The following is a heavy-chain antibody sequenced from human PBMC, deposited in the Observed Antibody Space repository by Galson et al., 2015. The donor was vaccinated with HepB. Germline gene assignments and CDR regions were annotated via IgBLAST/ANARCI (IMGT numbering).Heavy chain of an antibody. CDR3: AGELLPTMGVYYFYYGMDV. J-gene: IGHJ6*02. D-gene: IGHD3-22*01. CDR2: ISSSSSTI. Sequence: SLRLSCAASGFTFSSYSMNWVRQAPGKGLEWVSYISSSSSTIYYADSVKGRFTISRDNAKNSLYLQMNSLRAEDTAVYYCAGELLPTMGVYYFYYGMDVWGQGTTVTVSS. V-gene: IGHV3-48*04. CDR1: GFTFSSYS.